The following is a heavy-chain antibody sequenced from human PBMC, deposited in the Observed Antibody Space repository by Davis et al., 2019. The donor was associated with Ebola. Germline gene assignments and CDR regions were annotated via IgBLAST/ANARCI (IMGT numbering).Heavy chain of an antibody. CDR2: VYYSGST. V-gene: IGHV4-39*01. J-gene: IGHJ5*02. D-gene: IGHD1-1*01. Sequence: MPSETLSLTCTVSGGPISISNYYWGWIRQPPGKGLEWIGSVYYSGSTYYNPSLKGRITVSVDTSKNQFSLKLNSVTAADTAMYYCARYNGRSRFDPWGQGTLVTVSS. CDR1: GGPISISNYY. CDR3: ARYNGRSRFDP.